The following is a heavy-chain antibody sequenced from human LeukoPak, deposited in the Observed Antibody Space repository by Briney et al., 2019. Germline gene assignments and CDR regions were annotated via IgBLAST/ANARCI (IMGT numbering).Heavy chain of an antibody. CDR2: IYHSGST. J-gene: IGHJ4*02. V-gene: IGHV4-30-2*01. Sequence: SETLSLTCAVSGGSISSGGYSWSWIRQPPGKGLEWIGYIYHSGSTYYNPSLKSRVTISVDRSKNQFSLKLSSVTAADTAVYYCARGNDFWSGSYYFDCWGQGTLVTVSS. D-gene: IGHD3-3*01. CDR1: GGSISSGGYS. CDR3: ARGNDFWSGSYYFDC.